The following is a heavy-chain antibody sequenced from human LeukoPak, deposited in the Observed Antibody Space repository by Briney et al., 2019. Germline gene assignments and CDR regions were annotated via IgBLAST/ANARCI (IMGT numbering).Heavy chain of an antibody. Sequence: GGSLRLSCAASGFTFSSYAMHWVRQAPGKGLEWVAVISYDGSNKYYADSVKGRFTISRDNSKNTLYLQMNSLRAEDTAVYYCARAHTMVRGVNFDYWGQGTLVSDSS. CDR3: ARAHTMVRGVNFDY. J-gene: IGHJ4*02. V-gene: IGHV3-30*04. CDR1: GFTFSSYA. D-gene: IGHD3-10*01. CDR2: ISYDGSNK.